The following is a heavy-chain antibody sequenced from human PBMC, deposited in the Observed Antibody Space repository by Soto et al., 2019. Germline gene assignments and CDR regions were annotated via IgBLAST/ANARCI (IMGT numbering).Heavy chain of an antibody. D-gene: IGHD2-15*01. CDR3: ARDRYCSGGSCYRSYYYYGMDV. Sequence: QVQLVQSGAEVKKPGASVKVSCKASGYTFTGYYMHWVRQAPGQGLEWMGWINPNSGGTNYAQKFQGWVTMTRDTSISTAYMELSRLRSDDTAVYYCARDRYCSGGSCYRSYYYYGMDVWGQGTTVTVSS. J-gene: IGHJ6*02. V-gene: IGHV1-2*04. CDR2: INPNSGGT. CDR1: GYTFTGYY.